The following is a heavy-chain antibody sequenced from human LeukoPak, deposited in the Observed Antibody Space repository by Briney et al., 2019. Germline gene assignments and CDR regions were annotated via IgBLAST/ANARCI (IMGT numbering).Heavy chain of an antibody. V-gene: IGHV3-48*03. CDR2: VSSSGGTI. D-gene: IGHD6-13*01. Sequence: PGGSLRLSCAASGFTFSSYQMNWVRQAPGKGLEWVSEVSSSGGTIYYADSVKGRFTISRDNAKNSLYLQMNSLRAEDTAVYYCAREVTAAAGFDYWGQGTLVTVSS. CDR1: GFTFSSYQ. CDR3: AREVTAAAGFDY. J-gene: IGHJ4*02.